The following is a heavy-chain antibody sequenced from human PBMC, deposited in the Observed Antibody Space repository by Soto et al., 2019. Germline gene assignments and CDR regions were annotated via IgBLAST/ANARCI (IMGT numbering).Heavy chain of an antibody. CDR3: ARFPASAPDGTDF. CDR2: INDRSSHI. V-gene: IGHV3-21*01. D-gene: IGHD1-1*01. Sequence: PGGSLRLSCAASGFTFRDYSMSWVRQAPGKGLEWVASINDRSSHIYYADSVKGRFTISRDNAQNSLFLQTNSLRVEDTAVYSCARFPASAPDGTDFWGRGTQVTVSS. CDR1: GFTFRDYS. J-gene: IGHJ4*02.